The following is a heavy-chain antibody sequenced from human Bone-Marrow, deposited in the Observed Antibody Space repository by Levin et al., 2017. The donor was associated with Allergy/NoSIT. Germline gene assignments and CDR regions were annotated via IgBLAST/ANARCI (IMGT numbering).Heavy chain of an antibody. CDR3: ASIWAWDTAMAPTYYGMDV. J-gene: IGHJ6*02. D-gene: IGHD5-18*01. CDR1: GYTFTSYD. V-gene: IGHV1-8*01. Sequence: PVASVKVSCKASGYTFTSYDINWVRQATGQGLEWMGWMNPNSGNTGYAQKFQGRVTMTRNTSISTAYMELSSLRSEDTAVYYCASIWAWDTAMAPTYYGMDVWGQGTTVTVSS. CDR2: MNPNSGNT.